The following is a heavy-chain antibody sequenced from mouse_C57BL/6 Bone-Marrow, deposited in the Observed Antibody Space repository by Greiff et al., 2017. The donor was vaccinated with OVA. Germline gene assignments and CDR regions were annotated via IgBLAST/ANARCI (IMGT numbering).Heavy chain of an antibody. Sequence: EVMLVESGGDLVKPGGSLKLSCAASGFTFSSYGMSWVRQTPDKRLEWVATISSGGSYTYYPDRVKGRFTISRDNATNTQYLQLSRLKSEDTAMYYCARHGGYGSWFAYWGQGTLVTVSA. J-gene: IGHJ3*01. CDR1: GFTFSSYG. V-gene: IGHV5-6*01. CDR2: ISSGGSYT. CDR3: ARHGGYGSWFAY. D-gene: IGHD2-2*01.